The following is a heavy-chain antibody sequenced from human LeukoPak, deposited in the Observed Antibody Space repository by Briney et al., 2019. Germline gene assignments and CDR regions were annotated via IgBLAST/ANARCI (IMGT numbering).Heavy chain of an antibody. J-gene: IGHJ5*02. V-gene: IGHV4-4*02. CDR2: IYHSGST. D-gene: IGHD3-16*02. CDR3: ARGAYGYVWGSYRHRWFDP. Sequence: SETLSLTCAVSGGSISSSNWWSWVRQPPGKGLEWIGEIYHSGSTNYNPSLKSRVTISVDKSKNQFSLKLSSVTAADTAVYYCARGAYGYVWGSYRHRWFDPWGQGTLVTVSS. CDR1: GGSISSSNW.